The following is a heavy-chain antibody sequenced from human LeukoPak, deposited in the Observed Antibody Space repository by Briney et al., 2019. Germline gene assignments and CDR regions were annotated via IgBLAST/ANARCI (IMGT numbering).Heavy chain of an antibody. CDR2: ISSSGSTI. CDR1: GFTFSSYS. Sequence: GGSLRLSCAASGFTFSSYSMNWVRQAPGKGLEWVSYISSSGSTIYYADSVKGRFTISRDNAKNSLYLQMNSLRAEDTAVYYCARGGDEPLDAFDIWGQGTMVTVSS. J-gene: IGHJ3*02. D-gene: IGHD1-14*01. CDR3: ARGGDEPLDAFDI. V-gene: IGHV3-48*04.